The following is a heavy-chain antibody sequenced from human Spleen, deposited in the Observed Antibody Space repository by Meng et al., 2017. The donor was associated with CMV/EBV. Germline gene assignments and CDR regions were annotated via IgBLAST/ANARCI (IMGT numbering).Heavy chain of an antibody. CDR1: GFTFSSYS. CDR2: ISSSSSTI. CDR3: ARDGDGAFDI. V-gene: IGHV3-48*04. J-gene: IGHJ3*02. Sequence: GGSLRLSCAASGFTFSSYSMNWVRQAPGKGLEWVSYISSSSSTIYYADPVKGRFTISRDNAKNSLYLQMNSLRAEDTAVYYCARDGDGAFDIWGQGTMVTVSS.